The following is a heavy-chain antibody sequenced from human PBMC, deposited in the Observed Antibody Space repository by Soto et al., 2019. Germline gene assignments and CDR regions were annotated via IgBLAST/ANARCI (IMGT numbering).Heavy chain of an antibody. CDR3: AKGGREYSYGFFDY. CDR2: ISCDGVTT. Sequence: PGGSLRLSCAASGFSFNDYTMHWVRQPPGKGLEWVSLISCDGVTTYYADSMKGRFTISRDNSKNSLYLQMNSLRSEDTAFYYCAKGGREYSYGFFDYWGQGALVTVSS. CDR1: GFSFNDYT. J-gene: IGHJ4*02. D-gene: IGHD5-18*01. V-gene: IGHV3-43*01.